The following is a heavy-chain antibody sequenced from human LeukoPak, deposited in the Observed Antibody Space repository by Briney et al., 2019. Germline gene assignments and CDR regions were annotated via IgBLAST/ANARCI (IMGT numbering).Heavy chain of an antibody. V-gene: IGHV3-23*01. D-gene: IGHD2-15*01. CDR1: GFPFSSHG. CDR2: IIGGGGST. Sequence: GGSLRPSCAASGFPFSSHGMSWVRQAPGKGLEWVSGIIGGGGSTYYADSVKGRFTISGDNSRNTLFLQMNSLRAEDTAVYYCAKEGCSGGSCYSGLPLDYWGQGTLVTVSS. J-gene: IGHJ4*02. CDR3: AKEGCSGGSCYSGLPLDY.